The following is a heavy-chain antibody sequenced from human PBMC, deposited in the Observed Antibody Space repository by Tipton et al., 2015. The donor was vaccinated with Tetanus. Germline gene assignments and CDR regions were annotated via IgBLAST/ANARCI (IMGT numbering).Heavy chain of an antibody. CDR3: ARANGEFPKKGLLDS. Sequence: LRLSCTVSGGSVRGGDYSWNWIRQPPGKGLERLADVSFSGRTNSNYSLKSRITVSLDASKNQFSLRLTSVTAADTAVYYFARANGEFPKKGLLDSWGQGSLVIVSS. D-gene: IGHD2-21*01. J-gene: IGHJ4*02. CDR2: VSFSGRT. CDR1: GGSVRGGDYS. V-gene: IGHV4-61*08.